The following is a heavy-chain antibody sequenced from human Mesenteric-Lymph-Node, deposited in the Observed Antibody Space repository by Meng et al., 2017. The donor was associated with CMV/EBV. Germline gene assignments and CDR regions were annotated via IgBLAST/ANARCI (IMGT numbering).Heavy chain of an antibody. V-gene: IGHV4-59*12. J-gene: IGHJ6*02. CDR1: GGSISSYY. CDR3: GRGRYDYGDSYYYYYYGMDV. Sequence: SETLSLTCTVSGGSISSYYWSWIRQPPGKGLEWIGYIYYSGSTYYNPSLKSRVTISVDTSKNQFSLKLSSVTAADTAVYYCGRGRYDYGDSYYYYYYGMDVWGQGTTVTVSS. D-gene: IGHD4-17*01. CDR2: IYYSGST.